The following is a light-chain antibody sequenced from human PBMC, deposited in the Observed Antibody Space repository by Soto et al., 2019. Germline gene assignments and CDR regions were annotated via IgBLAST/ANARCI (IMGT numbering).Light chain of an antibody. V-gene: IGKV1-39*01. CDR3: QQSYRGVT. Sequence: DIQMTQSPSSLSASVGDTVTITCRASQSIGSSLSWYQQKPGKAPKLLIYAASSLQSGVPPRLRGRRHATDFTLTISGPPPEDFATYYCQQSYRGVTFGQGTKGDI. J-gene: IGKJ1*01. CDR1: QSIGSS. CDR2: AAS.